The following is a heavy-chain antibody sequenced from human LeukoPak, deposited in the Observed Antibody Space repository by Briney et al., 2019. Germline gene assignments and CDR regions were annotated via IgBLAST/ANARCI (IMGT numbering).Heavy chain of an antibody. CDR3: ARDRGSSGYQFDY. V-gene: IGHV3-48*01. CDR2: ISSSSTSTI. J-gene: IGHJ4*02. Sequence: GGSLRLSCAASGFTFSSYSMNWVRQAPGKGLEWVSYISSSSTSTIYYADSVKGRFTISRDNGKNSLDLQMNSLRAEDTAVYCCARDRGSSGYQFDYWGQGTLVTVSS. D-gene: IGHD3-22*01. CDR1: GFTFSSYS.